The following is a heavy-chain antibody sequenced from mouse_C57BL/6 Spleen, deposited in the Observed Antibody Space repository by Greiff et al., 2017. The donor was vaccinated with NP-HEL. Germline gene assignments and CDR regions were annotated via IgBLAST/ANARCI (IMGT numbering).Heavy chain of an antibody. Sequence: EVQRVESGGGLVKPGGSLKLSCAASGFTFSSYAMSWVRQTPEKRLEWVATISDGGSYTYYPDNVKGRFTISRDNAKNNLYLQMSHLKSEDTAMYYCAREYYGSWGNAMDYWGQGTSVTVSS. CDR2: ISDGGSYT. CDR3: AREYYGSWGNAMDY. V-gene: IGHV5-4*01. J-gene: IGHJ4*01. D-gene: IGHD1-1*01. CDR1: GFTFSSYA.